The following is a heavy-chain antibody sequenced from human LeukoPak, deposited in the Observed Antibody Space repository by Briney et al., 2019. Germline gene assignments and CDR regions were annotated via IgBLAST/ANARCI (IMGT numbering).Heavy chain of an antibody. CDR1: GFTFSTYN. CDR2: INSGGSAV. V-gene: IGHV3-48*01. D-gene: IGHD1-26*01. CDR3: ARVGSRGDWFDY. Sequence: PGGSLRLSCAASGFTFSTYNVLWARQTPGKGLEWLFYINSGGSAVHYADSVKDRFTFSRDNVKNSLYLQMNSLRVEDTGIYYCARVGSRGDWFDYWGQGTRVTVSS. J-gene: IGHJ5*01.